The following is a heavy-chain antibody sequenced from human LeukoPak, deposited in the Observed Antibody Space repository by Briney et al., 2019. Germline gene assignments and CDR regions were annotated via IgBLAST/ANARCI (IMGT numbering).Heavy chain of an antibody. V-gene: IGHV3-23*01. CDR1: GFTVSNNY. D-gene: IGHD3-22*01. Sequence: GGSLRLSCAASGFTVSNNYMYWVRQAPGKGLEWVSAISGSGGSTYYADSVKGRFTISRDNSKNTLYLQMNSLRAEDTAVYYCAKGSPITMIVVVTDDAFDIWGQGTMVTVSS. J-gene: IGHJ3*02. CDR3: AKGSPITMIVVVTDDAFDI. CDR2: ISGSGGST.